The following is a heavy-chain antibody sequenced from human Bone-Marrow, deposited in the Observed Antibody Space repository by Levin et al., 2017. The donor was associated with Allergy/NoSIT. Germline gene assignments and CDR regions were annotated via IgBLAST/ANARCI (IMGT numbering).Heavy chain of an antibody. CDR3: VRGGTTGNWFDP. J-gene: IGHJ5*02. CDR1: GFPFSSYA. Sequence: PGESLKISCSASGFPFSSYAIHWVRQGPGKGLEWVTVIWHDGSKQLYVESVKGRFTISRDNDKNTVYLQMDSLKVEDTAVYYCVRGGTTGNWFDPWGQGILVTVSS. D-gene: IGHD1-14*01. V-gene: IGHV3-33*01. CDR2: IWHDGSKQ.